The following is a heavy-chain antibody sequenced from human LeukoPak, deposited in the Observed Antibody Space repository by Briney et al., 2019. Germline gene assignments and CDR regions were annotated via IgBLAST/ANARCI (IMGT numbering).Heavy chain of an antibody. D-gene: IGHD6-13*01. Sequence: SSETLSLTCSLSRDSISSYYWTWIRKPPGKGLEWIGHISHSRSTNYNPSLKGRLTISADTSKNHISLKLISVSAADTAVYYWARPSNIAATGGLDAFDIWGQGTLVTVSS. V-gene: IGHV4-59*08. CDR2: ISHSRST. J-gene: IGHJ3*02. CDR1: RDSISSYY. CDR3: ARPSNIAATGGLDAFDI.